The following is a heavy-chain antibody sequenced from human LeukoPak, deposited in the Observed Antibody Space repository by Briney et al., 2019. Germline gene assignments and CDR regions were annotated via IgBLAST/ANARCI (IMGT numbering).Heavy chain of an antibody. D-gene: IGHD1-26*01. CDR3: AKDSSSGTYYDY. J-gene: IGHJ4*02. Sequence: GGSLRLSCAASGFTFSTYDMSWVRQAPGKGLEWVSAVSGSGGSTYYADSVKGRFTISRDNSKNTLYLQMNGLRVEDTAEYYCAKDSSSGTYYDYWGQGTLVTVSS. CDR2: VSGSGGST. V-gene: IGHV3-23*01. CDR1: GFTFSTYD.